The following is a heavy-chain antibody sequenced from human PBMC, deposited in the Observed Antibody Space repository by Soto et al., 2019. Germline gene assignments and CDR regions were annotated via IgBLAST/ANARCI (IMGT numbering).Heavy chain of an antibody. CDR1: GGSISSYY. D-gene: IGHD5-12*01. J-gene: IGHJ6*03. V-gene: IGHV4-59*08. CDR2: IYYSGST. CDR3: ARQVSGYDSLHDPNYYMDV. Sequence: SETLSLTCTVSGGSISSYYWSWIRQPPGKGLEWIGYIYYSGSTNYNPSLKSRVTISVDTSKNQFSLKLSSVTAADTAVYYCARQVSGYDSLHDPNYYMDVWGKGTTVTVSS.